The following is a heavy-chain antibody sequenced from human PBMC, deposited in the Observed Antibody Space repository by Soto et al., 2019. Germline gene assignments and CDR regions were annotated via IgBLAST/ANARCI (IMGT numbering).Heavy chain of an antibody. CDR2: IYTSGST. Sequence: QVQLQESGPGLVKPSETLSLTCTVSGGSISSYYWSWIRQPAGKGLEWIGRIYTSGSTNYNPSLKSRVTMSVDTSKNQFSLKLSSVTAADTAVYYCARARFPGGGSSWFRGQDAFDIWGQGTMVTVSS. V-gene: IGHV4-4*07. J-gene: IGHJ3*02. CDR1: GGSISSYY. CDR3: ARARFPGGGSSWFRGQDAFDI. D-gene: IGHD6-13*01.